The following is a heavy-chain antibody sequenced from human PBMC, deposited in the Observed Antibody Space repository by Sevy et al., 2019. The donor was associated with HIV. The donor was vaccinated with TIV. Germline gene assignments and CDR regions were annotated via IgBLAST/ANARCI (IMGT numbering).Heavy chain of an antibody. J-gene: IGHJ4*02. CDR2: IKQDESDK. V-gene: IGHV3-7*01. CDR3: ASGNSGSFDY. Sequence: GGSLRLSCAASGFSFSSYWMHWVRQAPGKGLEWVANIKQDESDKYYVASVKGRFTISRDNAKNSVYLQMNSLRPEDTAIYYRASGNSGSFDYWGQGTLVTVSS. CDR1: GFSFSSYW. D-gene: IGHD3-22*01.